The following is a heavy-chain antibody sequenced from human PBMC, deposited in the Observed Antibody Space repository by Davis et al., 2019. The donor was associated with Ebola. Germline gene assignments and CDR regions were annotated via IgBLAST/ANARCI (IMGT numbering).Heavy chain of an antibody. CDR2: ITSGSHLM. V-gene: IGHV3-48*04. D-gene: IGHD4-17*01. Sequence: GESLKISCAASGFTFSQYKINWVRQAPGKGLEWISHITSGSHLMFYADSVKGRFTVSRDNAKNTLYLQMNSLRVEDTAVYFCARGGAVTPDWGPGTPVTVSS. CDR1: GFTFSQYK. CDR3: ARGGAVTPD. J-gene: IGHJ4*02.